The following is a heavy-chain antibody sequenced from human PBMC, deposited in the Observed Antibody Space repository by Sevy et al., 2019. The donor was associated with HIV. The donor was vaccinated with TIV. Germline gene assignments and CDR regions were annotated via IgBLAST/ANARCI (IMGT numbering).Heavy chain of an antibody. CDR2: LSRHSGTI. CDR3: VKDKVDGDSGYGLFDF. V-gene: IGHV3-9*01. CDR1: GFTLDDYA. D-gene: IGHD5-12*01. J-gene: IGHJ4*02. Sequence: GGSLRLSCAASGFTLDDYAMHWVRQAPGKGLEWVSGLSRHSGTIGYADSVKGRFTISRDNARNSLYLQMNSLRAEDTASYYCVKDKVDGDSGYGLFDFWGQGTLVTVSS.